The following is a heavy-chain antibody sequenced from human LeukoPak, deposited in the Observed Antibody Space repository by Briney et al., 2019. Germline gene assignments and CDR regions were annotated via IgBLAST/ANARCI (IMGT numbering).Heavy chain of an antibody. J-gene: IGHJ6*03. CDR3: ARVAYSSSWYYYYYMDV. CDR2: IKQDGSEK. Sequence: GGSLSLSCVASGFTFSSYWMSWVRQAPGKGLEWVANIKQDGSEKYYVDSVKGRLTISRENAKNSLYLQMNSLTAEDTAVYYCARVAYSSSWYYYYYMDVWGKGTTVTISS. CDR1: GFTFSSYW. D-gene: IGHD6-13*01. V-gene: IGHV3-7*01.